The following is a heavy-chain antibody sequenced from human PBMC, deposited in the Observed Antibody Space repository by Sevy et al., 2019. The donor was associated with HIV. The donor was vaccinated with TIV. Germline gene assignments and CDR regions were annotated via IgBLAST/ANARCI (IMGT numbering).Heavy chain of an antibody. V-gene: IGHV3-48*03. D-gene: IGHD1-26*01. CDR2: ISSSGSTI. J-gene: IGHJ3*01. CDR3: ESEDRFSDSIVRATYAFDL. CDR1: GFTFSNYE. Sequence: GGSLRLSCAASGFTFSNYEMNWVRQAPGKGLEWVSYISSSGSTIYYRDSVKGGCTISRDNAKKSLFLQMDSLGAEDTAVYYCESEDRFSDSIVRATYAFDLWGQGTTVTVSS.